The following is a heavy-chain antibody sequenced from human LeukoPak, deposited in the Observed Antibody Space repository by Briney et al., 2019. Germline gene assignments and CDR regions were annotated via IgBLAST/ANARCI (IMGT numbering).Heavy chain of an antibody. CDR2: ISGGGGST. CDR1: KFTFSSYA. Sequence: PGGSLRLSCAASKFTFSSYAMSWVRQAPGKGLEWVSAISGGGGSTYYADSVKGRFTISRDNSKNTLYLQMNSLRAEDTAVYYCAKDPAGGYNRNYFDYWGQGTLVTVSS. J-gene: IGHJ4*02. CDR3: AKDPAGGYNRNYFDY. D-gene: IGHD5-24*01. V-gene: IGHV3-23*01.